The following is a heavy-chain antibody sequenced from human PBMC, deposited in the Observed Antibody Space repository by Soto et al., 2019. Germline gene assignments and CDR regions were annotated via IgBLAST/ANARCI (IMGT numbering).Heavy chain of an antibody. J-gene: IGHJ4*02. CDR1: GDSVSSNSAA. D-gene: IGHD1-26*01. V-gene: IGHV6-1*01. CDR3: ARSQSGDLDD. Sequence: PSQTLSLTCVISGDSVSSNSAAWNWIRQSPSRGLEWLGRTYYRSKWYNGYAIFVKSRITINPDTSKNQFSLQLNSVTPDDTAVDDCARSQSGDLDDWGRGTLVTVSS. CDR2: TYYRSKWYN.